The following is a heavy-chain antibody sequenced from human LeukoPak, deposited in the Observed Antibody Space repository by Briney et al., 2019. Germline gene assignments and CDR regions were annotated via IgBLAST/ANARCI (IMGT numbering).Heavy chain of an antibody. CDR1: GGSISSYY. CDR2: IYHTGST. Sequence: SETLSLTCTVSGGSISSYYWSWIRQPPGKGLEWIGYIYHTGSTNYNPSLKSRVTISVDTSKNQFSLKLSSVTAADTAVYYCARSYYYDSSSLLGSYWGQGTLVTVSS. CDR3: ARSYYYDSSSLLGSY. V-gene: IGHV4-59*01. J-gene: IGHJ4*02. D-gene: IGHD3-22*01.